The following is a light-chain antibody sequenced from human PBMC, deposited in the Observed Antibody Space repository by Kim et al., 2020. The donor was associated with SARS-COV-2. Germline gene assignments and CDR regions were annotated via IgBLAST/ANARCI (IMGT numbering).Light chain of an antibody. CDR1: TEPVTSGHY. V-gene: IGLV7-46*01. J-gene: IGLJ3*02. CDR3: LLYYSGARV. Sequence: PGGTVTLTCGASTEPVTSGHYAYWVQQKPGQAPRTVIADTSNKQGWTPARFSGALRGGKAALTLSGAQPEDEADYYCLLYYSGARVFGGGTQLTV. CDR2: DTS.